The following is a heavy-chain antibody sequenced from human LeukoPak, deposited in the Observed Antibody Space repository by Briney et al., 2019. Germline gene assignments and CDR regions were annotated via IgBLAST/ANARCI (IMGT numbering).Heavy chain of an antibody. Sequence: SETLTPTCTVSGGSISSYYWSWIRQPPGKGLEWIGYIYYSGSTNYNPSLKSRVTISVDTSKNQFSLKLSSVTAADTAVYYCARTGPHYYYGMDGWGQGTTVTVSS. CDR2: IYYSGST. CDR1: GGSISSYY. J-gene: IGHJ6*02. V-gene: IGHV4-59*01. CDR3: ARTGPHYYYGMDG. D-gene: IGHD3-9*01.